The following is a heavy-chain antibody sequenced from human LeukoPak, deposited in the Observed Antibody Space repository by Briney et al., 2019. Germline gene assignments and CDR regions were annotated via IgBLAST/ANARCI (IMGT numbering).Heavy chain of an antibody. Sequence: PGGSLSLSCAASGFTFSSYEIHWVREAPGKGREWVSKIGGIGSIVYADSVKGRFTISTDSAKASVYLQMNSLRAEDTGVYYCVRGLLGTGDYWGQGTLVTVSS. CDR2: IGGIGSIV. CDR3: VRGLLGTGDY. D-gene: IGHD1-14*01. V-gene: IGHV3-48*03. CDR1: GFTFSSYE. J-gene: IGHJ4*02.